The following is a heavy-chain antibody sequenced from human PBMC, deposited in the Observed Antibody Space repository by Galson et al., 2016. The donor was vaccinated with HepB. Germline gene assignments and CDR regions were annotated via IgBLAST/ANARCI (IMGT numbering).Heavy chain of an antibody. CDR3: VRDVRGNWNRERYYGMDV. V-gene: IGHV1-69*13. CDR1: GGTFSNYG. CDR2: IIPLFNTA. D-gene: IGHD1-1*01. J-gene: IGHJ6*02. Sequence: SVKVSCKASGGTFSNYGISWVRQAPGQGLEWMGGIIPLFNTADYAQNFQGRVTITADESTSTVFMSLSSLRSEDTALYFCVRDVRGNWNRERYYGMDVWGQGTTVIVSS.